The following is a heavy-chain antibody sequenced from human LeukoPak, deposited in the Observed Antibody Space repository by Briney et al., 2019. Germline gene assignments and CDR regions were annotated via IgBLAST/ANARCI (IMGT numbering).Heavy chain of an antibody. V-gene: IGHV4-34*01. D-gene: IGHD5-12*01. J-gene: IGHJ4*02. CDR2: INHSGXX. CDR3: ARRRAGYPRLFDY. CDR1: GGSFSGYY. Sequence: SETLSLTCAVYGGSFSGYYWSWIRQPPGKGLXWIGEINHSGXXXXNXSXXXRVTISVDTSKNQFSLKLSSVTAADTAVYYCARRRAGYPRLFDYWGQGTLVTVSS.